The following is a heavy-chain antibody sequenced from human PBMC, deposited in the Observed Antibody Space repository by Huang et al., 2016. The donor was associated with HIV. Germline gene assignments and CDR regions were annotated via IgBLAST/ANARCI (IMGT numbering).Heavy chain of an antibody. CDR3: ARGMVRGVTLNWFDP. Sequence: EVQLVETGGGLIQPGGSLRLSWAASGFTVSSNYIGWGRQAPGNGLELVSVIYSGGSTDYEDSVKGRFTSSRDNSKNTRYLQMNSLRAEDTAVYYCARGMVRGVTLNWFDPWGQGTLVTVSS. J-gene: IGHJ5*02. CDR1: GFTVSSNY. D-gene: IGHD3-10*01. CDR2: IYSGGST. V-gene: IGHV3-53*02.